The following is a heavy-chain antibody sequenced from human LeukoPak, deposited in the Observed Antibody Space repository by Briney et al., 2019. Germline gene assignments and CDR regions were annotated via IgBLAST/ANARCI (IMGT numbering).Heavy chain of an antibody. V-gene: IGHV3-43D*04. CDR2: SWNGGSI. D-gene: IGHD5/OR15-5a*01. Sequence: SWNGGSIFYADSVEGRFTISRDNSKNSLYLQMNSLGVEDTGLYYCAKGIGIVSTSAPFDYWGQGTLVTVSS. CDR3: AKGIGIVSTSAPFDY. J-gene: IGHJ4*02.